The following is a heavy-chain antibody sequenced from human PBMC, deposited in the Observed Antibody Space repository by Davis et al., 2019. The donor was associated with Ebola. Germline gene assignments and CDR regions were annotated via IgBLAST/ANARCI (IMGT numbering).Heavy chain of an antibody. J-gene: IGHJ6*02. CDR1: GFAFSGYG. CDR2: ISYDGSNA. CDR3: SREEVYYLGSGPNYYYGMDV. V-gene: IGHV3-30*19. D-gene: IGHD3-22*01. Sequence: GESLKISCAASGFAFSGYGMHWVRQAPGKGLEWVAVISYDGSNAHYADSVKGRFTISRHNSRNTLYLQMNSLRDEDTAVYYCSREEVYYLGSGPNYYYGMDVWGQGTTVTVSS.